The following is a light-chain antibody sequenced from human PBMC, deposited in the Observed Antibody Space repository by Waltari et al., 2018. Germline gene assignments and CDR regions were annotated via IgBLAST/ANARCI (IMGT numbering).Light chain of an antibody. CDR3: QVWDTSGAV. Sequence: SYVLTQPPSVSVAPGKAARITCGGDTIGSKSVHWYQHKPGQAPVLVISFDEDRPSGIPDRISGSNSANTATLTITGVEAGDEADYYCQVWDTSGAVLGGGTKLTVL. CDR2: FDE. V-gene: IGLV3-21*01. J-gene: IGLJ2*01. CDR1: TIGSKS.